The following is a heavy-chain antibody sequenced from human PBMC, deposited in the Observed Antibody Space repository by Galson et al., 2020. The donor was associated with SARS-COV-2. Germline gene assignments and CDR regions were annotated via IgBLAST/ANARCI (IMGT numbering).Heavy chain of an antibody. Sequence: SETLSLTCAVSGGSISSSNWWSWVRQPPGKGLEWIGEIYHSGSTNYNPSLKSRVTISVDKSKNQFSLKLSSVTAADTAVYYGASRYCSSTSLKRGCSWFDPWGQGTLVTVSS. V-gene: IGHV4-4*02. CDR2: IYHSGST. J-gene: IGHJ5*02. D-gene: IGHD2-2*01. CDR3: ASRYCSSTSLKRGCSWFDP. CDR1: GGSISSSNW.